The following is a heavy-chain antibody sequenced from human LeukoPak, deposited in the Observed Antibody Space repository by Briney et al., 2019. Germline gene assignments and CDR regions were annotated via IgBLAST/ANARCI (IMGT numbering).Heavy chain of an antibody. CDR1: GFTFSTYW. V-gene: IGHV3-7*01. CDR2: IKQDGSEK. J-gene: IGHJ4*02. Sequence: GGSLRLSCAASGFTFSTYWMSWVRLAPGKGLEWVANIKQDGSEKYYVDSVKGRFTISRDNAKNSLYLQMNSLRAEDTAVYYCASNAGVIAARTHQRNYFHCWRQGSLVTVSS. CDR3: ASNAGVIAARTHQRNYFHC. D-gene: IGHD6-6*01.